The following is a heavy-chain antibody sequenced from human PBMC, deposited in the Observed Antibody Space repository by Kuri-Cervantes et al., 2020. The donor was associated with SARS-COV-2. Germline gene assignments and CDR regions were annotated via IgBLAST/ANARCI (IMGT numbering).Heavy chain of an antibody. CDR2: INPNGGST. J-gene: IGHJ6*02. CDR1: GYTFTSYY. CDR3: ARKSRGSGGCNYGMDV. Sequence: ASVKVSCKASGYTFTSYYMHWVRQAPGQGLEWMGIINPNGGSTSYAQKFQGRVTMTRDTSTSTVYMELSSLRSEDTAVYYCARKSRGSGGCNYGMDVWGQGTTVTVSS. V-gene: IGHV1-46*01. D-gene: IGHD2-15*01.